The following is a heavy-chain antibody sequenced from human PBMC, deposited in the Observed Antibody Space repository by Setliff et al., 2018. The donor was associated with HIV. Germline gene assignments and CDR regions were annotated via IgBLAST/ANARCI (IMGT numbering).Heavy chain of an antibody. CDR2: FRGDDRTT. D-gene: IGHD1-26*01. J-gene: IGHJ4*02. Sequence: LGGSLRLSCAVSGFTLTSSWIHWVRQAPGKGLVWVSRFRGDDRTTNYADSVKGRFTFSSDNAKNTVYLQMDALRAEDTAVYYCARALYGSDSLLDSWGQGTLVTVSS. CDR1: GFTLTSSW. CDR3: ARALYGSDSLLDS. V-gene: IGHV3-74*01.